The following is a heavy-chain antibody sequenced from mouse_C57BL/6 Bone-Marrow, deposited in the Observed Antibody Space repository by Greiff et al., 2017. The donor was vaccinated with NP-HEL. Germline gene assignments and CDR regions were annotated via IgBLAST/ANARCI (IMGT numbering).Heavy chain of an antibody. CDR1: GFTFTDYY. V-gene: IGHV7-3*01. CDR3: ARYEALSTVVAYYYAMDY. CDR2: IRNKANGYTT. D-gene: IGHD1-1*01. J-gene: IGHJ4*01. Sequence: EVQGVESGGGLVQPGGSLSLSCAASGFTFTDYYMSWVRQPPGKALEWLGFIRNKANGYTTEYSASVKGRFTISRDNSQSILYLQMNALRAEDSATYYCARYEALSTVVAYYYAMDYWGQGTSVTVSS.